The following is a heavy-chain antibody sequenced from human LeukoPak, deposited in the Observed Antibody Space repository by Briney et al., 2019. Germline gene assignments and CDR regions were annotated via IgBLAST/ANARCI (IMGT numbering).Heavy chain of an antibody. CDR3: AKSAGGYYYYYMDV. CDR1: GGSISSYY. Sequence: SETLSLTCTVSGGSISSYYWSWIRQPPGKGLEWIGYIYYSGSTNYNPSLKSRVTISVDTSKNQFSLKLSSVTAADTAVYYCAKSAGGYYYYYMDVWGKGTTVAVSS. D-gene: IGHD3-10*01. J-gene: IGHJ6*03. CDR2: IYYSGST. V-gene: IGHV4-59*01.